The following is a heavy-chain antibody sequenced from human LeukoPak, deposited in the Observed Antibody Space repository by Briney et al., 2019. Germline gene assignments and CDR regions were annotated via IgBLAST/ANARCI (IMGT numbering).Heavy chain of an antibody. J-gene: IGHJ4*02. V-gene: IGHV4-59*01. Sequence: ETLPLTCTVSGGSISSYYWSWIRQPPGKGLEWIGYIYYSGSTNYNPSLKSRVTISVDTSKNQFSLKLSSVTAADTAVYYCARSRIAVAGYIDYWGQGTLVTVSS. CDR3: ARSRIAVAGYIDY. D-gene: IGHD6-19*01. CDR2: IYYSGST. CDR1: GGSISSYY.